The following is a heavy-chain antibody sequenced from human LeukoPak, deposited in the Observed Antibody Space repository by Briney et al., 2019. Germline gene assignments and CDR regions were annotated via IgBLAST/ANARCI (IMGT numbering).Heavy chain of an antibody. J-gene: IGHJ5*02. V-gene: IGHV4-34*01. CDR2: INHSGST. Sequence: SETLSLTCAVYGGSFSGYYWSWIRQPPGKGLEWIGEINHSGSTNYNPSLKSRVTISVDTSKNQFSLKLSSVTAADTAVHYCARSLYASNNNWFDPWGQGTLVSASS. CDR1: GGSFSGYY. D-gene: IGHD2-2*02. CDR3: ARSLYASNNNWFDP.